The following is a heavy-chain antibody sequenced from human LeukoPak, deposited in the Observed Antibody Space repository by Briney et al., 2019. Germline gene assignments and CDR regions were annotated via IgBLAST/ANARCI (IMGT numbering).Heavy chain of an antibody. Sequence: GGSLRLSCVAYGFTFSSFSMNWVRQAPGEGLEWVSFITSSGGTIYYADSVKGRFTMSRDNAKNSLYLQMKSLRVEDTAVYYCAREGIAAAGEHWGQGTLVTVSS. CDR2: ITSSGGTI. V-gene: IGHV3-48*04. CDR3: AREGIAAAGEH. CDR1: GFTFSSFS. D-gene: IGHD6-13*01. J-gene: IGHJ1*01.